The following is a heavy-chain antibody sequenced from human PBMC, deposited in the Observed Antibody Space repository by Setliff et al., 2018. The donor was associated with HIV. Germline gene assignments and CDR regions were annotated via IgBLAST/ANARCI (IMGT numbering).Heavy chain of an antibody. D-gene: IGHD3-10*01. V-gene: IGHV3-30*19. CDR2: ISYDGSNK. CDR3: ARDLAGTPYYYYGMDV. Sequence: GGSLRLSCAASGFTFSGYGMHWVRQTPGKGLEWVAAISYDGSNKYYADSVKGRFTISRDKSKNTLYLQMNSLRVEDTAVYYCARDLAGTPYYYYGMDVWGQGTTVTVS. J-gene: IGHJ6*02. CDR1: GFTFSGYG.